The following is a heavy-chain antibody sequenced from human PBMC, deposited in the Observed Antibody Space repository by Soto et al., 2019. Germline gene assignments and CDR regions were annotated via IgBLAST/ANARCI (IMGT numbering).Heavy chain of an antibody. CDR1: GGSISSSSYY. V-gene: IGHV4-39*01. Sequence: SETLSLTCTVSGGSISSSSYYWGWIRQPPGKGLEWIGSIYYSGSTYYNPSLKSRVTISVDTSKNQFSLKLSSVTAADTAVYYCARLPLKYSSSDYWGQGTLVTVSS. CDR2: IYYSGST. CDR3: ARLPLKYSSSDY. D-gene: IGHD6-6*01. J-gene: IGHJ4*02.